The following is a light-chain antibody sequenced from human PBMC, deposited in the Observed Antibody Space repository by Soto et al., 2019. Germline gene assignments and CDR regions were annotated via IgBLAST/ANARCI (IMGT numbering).Light chain of an antibody. Sequence: SVLTQPASVSGSPGQSITISCTGSSSDVGGHNYVSWYQQHPGKAPKLMIYEATKRPSGVSNRFSGSKSGNTASLTISGLQAEDEADYYCSSYTFTSTLYVFGTGTKVTVL. CDR1: SSDVGGHNY. CDR2: EAT. CDR3: SSYTFTSTLYV. J-gene: IGLJ1*01. V-gene: IGLV2-14*01.